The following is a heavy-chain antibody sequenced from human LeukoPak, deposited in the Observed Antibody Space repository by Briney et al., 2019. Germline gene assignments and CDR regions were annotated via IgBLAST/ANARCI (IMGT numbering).Heavy chain of an antibody. CDR1: GYTFTDYY. V-gene: IGHV1-69-2*01. D-gene: IGHD2-15*01. CDR3: ATATPPNWFDP. Sequence: GASVKVSCKVSGYTFTDYYMHWVQQAPGKGLEWMGLVDPEDGETIYAEKFQGRVTITADTSTDTAYMELSSLRSEDTAVYYCATATPPNWFDPWGQGTLVTVSS. CDR2: VDPEDGET. J-gene: IGHJ5*02.